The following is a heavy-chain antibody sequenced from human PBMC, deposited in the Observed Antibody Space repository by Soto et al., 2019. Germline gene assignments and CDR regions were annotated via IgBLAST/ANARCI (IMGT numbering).Heavy chain of an antibody. CDR2: MNPNSGNT. Sequence: GASVKVSCKASGYTFTSYDMNWVRQATGQGLEWMGWMNPNSGNTGYAQKFQGRVTMTRNTSISTAYMELSSLRSEDTAVYYCARSKADRGGKFYGSGSYNKDFDYWGQGTLVTVSS. CDR3: ARSKADRGGKFYGSGSYNKDFDY. J-gene: IGHJ4*02. D-gene: IGHD3-10*01. V-gene: IGHV1-8*01. CDR1: GYTFTSYD.